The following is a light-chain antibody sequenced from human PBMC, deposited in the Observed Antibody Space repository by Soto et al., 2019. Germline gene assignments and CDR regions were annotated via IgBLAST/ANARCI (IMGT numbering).Light chain of an antibody. CDR1: QSISSW. CDR2: HAY. V-gene: IGKV1-5*01. J-gene: IGKJ1*01. Sequence: DIQMTQSPSTLSASVGDRVTLTCRASQSISSWLAWYQQKPGKAPKLLIYHAYSLESGVPSRFSGSESGTEFTLTINSLQPDDFATYYCQQCNSYPWTFGQGTKVDIK. CDR3: QQCNSYPWT.